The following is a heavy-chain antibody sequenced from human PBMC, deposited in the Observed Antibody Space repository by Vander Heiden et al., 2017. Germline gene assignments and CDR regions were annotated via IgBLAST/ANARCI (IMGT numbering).Heavy chain of an antibody. J-gene: IGHJ4*02. D-gene: IGHD2-15*01. CDR1: GYTFTAYF. Sequence: QVQLVQSGAEVKKPGASVNVSCKASGYTFTAYFLHWVRQAPGQGLEWMGWVNPNSGGTKFAQRFQGRVTMTRDTSISTAYMELSRLRSDDTAVYYCASYGGPFDSWGQGTLVTVSS. CDR2: VNPNSGGT. V-gene: IGHV1-2*02. CDR3: ASYGGPFDS.